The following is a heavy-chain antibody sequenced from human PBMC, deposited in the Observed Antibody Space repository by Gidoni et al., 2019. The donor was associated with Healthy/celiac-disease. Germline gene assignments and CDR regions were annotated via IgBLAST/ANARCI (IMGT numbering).Heavy chain of an antibody. V-gene: IGHV3-9*01. CDR2: ISWNSGSI. J-gene: IGHJ3*02. CDR3: AKDSFAIFGVVIIRGGAFDI. CDR1: GFTFDDYA. D-gene: IGHD3-3*01. Sequence: EVQLVESGGGLVQPGRSLRLSCAASGFTFDDYAMHWVRQAPGKGLEWVSCISWNSGSIGYADSVKGRFTISRDNAKNSLYLQMNSLRAEDTALYYCAKDSFAIFGVVIIRGGAFDIWGQGTMVTVSS.